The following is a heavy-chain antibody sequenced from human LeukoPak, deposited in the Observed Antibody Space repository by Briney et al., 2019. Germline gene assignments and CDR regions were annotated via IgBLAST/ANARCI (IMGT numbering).Heavy chain of an antibody. Sequence: PGGSLRLSCAASGFPFSSYWMAWVRQAPGKGLEWVATITLDGSDSYYVDSVKDRFTVSRDNAKNSLYLQMNSLRVEDTAVFYCTTENWYVFENWGQGSLVTVSS. CDR1: GFPFSSYW. J-gene: IGHJ4*02. CDR2: ITLDGSDS. V-gene: IGHV3-7*04. CDR3: TTENWYVFEN. D-gene: IGHD1-1*01.